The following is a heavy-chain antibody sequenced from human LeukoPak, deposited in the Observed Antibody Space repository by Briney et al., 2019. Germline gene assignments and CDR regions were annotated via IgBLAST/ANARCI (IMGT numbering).Heavy chain of an antibody. CDR3: ARDGRGYSYGYLDY. CDR1: GFTFSSYG. Sequence: PGGSLRLSCAASGFTFSSYGMHWVRQAPGKGLEWVAFIRYDGSNKYYADSVKGRFTISRDNSKNTLYLQMNSLRAEDTAVYYCARDGRGYSYGYLDYWGQGTLVTVSS. D-gene: IGHD5-18*01. V-gene: IGHV3-30*02. J-gene: IGHJ4*02. CDR2: IRYDGSNK.